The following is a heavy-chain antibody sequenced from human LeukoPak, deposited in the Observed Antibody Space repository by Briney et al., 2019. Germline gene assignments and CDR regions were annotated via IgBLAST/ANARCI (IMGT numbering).Heavy chain of an antibody. V-gene: IGHV3-48*03. CDR1: GFTFSSYE. D-gene: IGHD5-18*01. J-gene: IGHJ4*02. CDR2: ISSSGSTI. CDR3: ARGYSYGYGGGNDFDY. Sequence: QPGGSLRLSCAASGFTFSSYEMNWVRQAPGKGLEWVSYISSSGSTIYYADSVKGRFTISRDNAKNSLYLQMNSLRAEDTAVYYCARGYSYGYGGGNDFDYWGQGTLVTVSS.